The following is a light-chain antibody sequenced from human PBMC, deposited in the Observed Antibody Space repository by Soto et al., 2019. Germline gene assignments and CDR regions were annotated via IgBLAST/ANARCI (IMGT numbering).Light chain of an antibody. J-gene: IGKJ1*01. CDR1: QSVSSSY. V-gene: IGKV3-20*01. Sequence: EIVLTQSPGTLSLSPGERATLSCRASQSVSSSYLAWYQQKPGQAPRLLIYGASSRATGNPDRFSGSGSGTDFTLTISRLEPEDGAVYYCQQYGSSPPTCGQGTKVEIQ. CDR2: GAS. CDR3: QQYGSSPPT.